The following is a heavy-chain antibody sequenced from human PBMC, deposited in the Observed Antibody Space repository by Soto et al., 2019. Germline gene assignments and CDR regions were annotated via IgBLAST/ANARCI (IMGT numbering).Heavy chain of an antibody. Sequence: GGSLRLSCAASGFTFSSYSMNWVRQAPGKGLEWVSSISSSSSYIYYADSVKGRFTIPRDNAKNSLYLQMNSLRAEDTAVYYCARQDIVVVVAATNDAFDIWGQGTMVTVSS. CDR1: GFTFSSYS. D-gene: IGHD2-15*01. CDR2: ISSSSSYI. CDR3: ARQDIVVVVAATNDAFDI. J-gene: IGHJ3*02. V-gene: IGHV3-21*01.